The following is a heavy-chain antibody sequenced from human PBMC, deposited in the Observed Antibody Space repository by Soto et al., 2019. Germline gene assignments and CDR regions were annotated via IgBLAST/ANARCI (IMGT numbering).Heavy chain of an antibody. J-gene: IGHJ4*02. CDR3: ARDKKEQNIAVAGHVFDY. V-gene: IGHV3-21*01. Sequence: EVQLVESGGGLVKPGGSLRLSCAASGFTFSSYSMNWVRQAPGKGLEWVSSISSSSSYIYYADSVKGRFTISRDNAKNSLYLQMNSLRAEYTAVYYCARDKKEQNIAVAGHVFDYWGQGTLVTVSS. CDR2: ISSSSSYI. CDR1: GFTFSSYS. D-gene: IGHD6-19*01.